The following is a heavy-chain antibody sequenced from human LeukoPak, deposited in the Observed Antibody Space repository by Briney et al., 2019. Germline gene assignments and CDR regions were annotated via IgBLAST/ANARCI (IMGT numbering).Heavy chain of an antibody. CDR1: GFTFSSYA. CDR3: AKDPVRSGSPYYFDY. V-gene: IGHV3-23*01. CDR2: VSGSGGST. J-gene: IGHJ4*02. D-gene: IGHD6-19*01. Sequence: GGSLRLSCAASGFTFSSYAMSWVRQAPGKGLEWVSTVSGSGGSTYYAASVKGRFTISRDNSKNTLYLQMNSLRAEDTAVYYCAKDPVRSGSPYYFDYWGQGTLVTVSS.